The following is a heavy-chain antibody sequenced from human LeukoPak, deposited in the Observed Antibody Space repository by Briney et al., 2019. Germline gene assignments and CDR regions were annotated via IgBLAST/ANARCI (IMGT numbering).Heavy chain of an antibody. CDR3: AKDRGAAAGKLKNRMYYYYYGMDV. CDR2: ISSSSSTI. D-gene: IGHD6-13*01. V-gene: IGHV3-48*01. CDR1: GFTFSSYS. Sequence: GGSLRLSCAASGFTFSSYSMNWVRQAPGKGLEWVSYISSSSSTIYYADSVKGRFTISRDNAKNSLYLQMNSLRAEDTALYYCAKDRGAAAGKLKNRMYYYYYGMDVWGQGTTVTVSS. J-gene: IGHJ6*02.